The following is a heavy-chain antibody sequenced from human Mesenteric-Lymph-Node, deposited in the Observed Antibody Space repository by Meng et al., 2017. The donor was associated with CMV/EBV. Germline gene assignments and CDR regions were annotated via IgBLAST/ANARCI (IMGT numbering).Heavy chain of an antibody. V-gene: IGHV3-30-3*01. J-gene: IGHJ3*02. CDR2: VSYDGSNK. Sequence: GESLKISCEVSGFTFSNYAMHWVRQAPGKGLEWVAVVSYDGSNKYYADSVKGRFTISRDNSKNTLYLQMNSLRAEDTALYYCAREMSTGIGIVLMLGAFDIWGQGTMVTVSS. D-gene: IGHD2-8*01. CDR3: AREMSTGIGIVLMLGAFDI. CDR1: GFTFSNYA.